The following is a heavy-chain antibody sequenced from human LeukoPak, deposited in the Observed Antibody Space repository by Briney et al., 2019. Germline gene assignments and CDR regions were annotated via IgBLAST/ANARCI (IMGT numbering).Heavy chain of an antibody. CDR1: GFTFSSYG. V-gene: IGHV3-23*01. D-gene: IGHD5-12*01. CDR3: AKKISGYDYNYYYGMDV. J-gene: IGHJ6*02. Sequence: PGGSLRLSCAASGFTFSSYGMSWVRQAPGKGLEWVSTIGGGGGSTYHADSVKGRFTISRDDSKNTLYLQMNSLRAEDTAVYYCAKKISGYDYNYYYGMDVWGQGTTVTVSS. CDR2: IGGGGGST.